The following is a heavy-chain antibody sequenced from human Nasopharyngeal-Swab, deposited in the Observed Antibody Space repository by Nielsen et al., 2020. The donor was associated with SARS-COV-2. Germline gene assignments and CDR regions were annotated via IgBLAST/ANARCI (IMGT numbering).Heavy chain of an antibody. CDR1: GGSISSYY. D-gene: IGHD6-13*01. CDR3: ARGPDAAGTYYYYYYYMDV. V-gene: IGHV4-59*01. CDR2: IYYSGST. Sequence: SETLSLTCTVSGGSISSYYWSWIRQPPGKGLEWIGYIYYSGSTNYNPSLKSRVTISVDTSKNQFSLKLSSVTAADTAVYYCARGPDAAGTYYYYYYYMDVWGKGTTATVSS. J-gene: IGHJ6*03.